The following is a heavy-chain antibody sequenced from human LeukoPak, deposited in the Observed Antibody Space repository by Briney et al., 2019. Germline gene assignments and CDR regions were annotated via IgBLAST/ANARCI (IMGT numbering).Heavy chain of an antibody. D-gene: IGHD3-10*01. CDR3: ARGQTPSWFGELYLYYFDY. J-gene: IGHJ4*02. V-gene: IGHV1-2*02. CDR2: ISPNSGGT. Sequence: ASVTVSCKASGYTFTGYYMHWVRQAPGQGLEWMGWISPNSGGTNYAQKFQGRVTMTRNTSISTAYMELSSLRSEDTAVYYCARGQTPSWFGELYLYYFDYWGQGTLVTVSS. CDR1: GYTFTGYY.